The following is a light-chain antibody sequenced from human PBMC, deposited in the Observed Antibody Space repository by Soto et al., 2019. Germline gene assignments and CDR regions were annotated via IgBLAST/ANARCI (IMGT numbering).Light chain of an antibody. CDR2: VAS. V-gene: IGKV3-15*01. CDR3: QQYNGWPLT. Sequence: EIVMTQSPVTLSVSPGDRATLSCRASQSVNSNLAWYQQKPGQTPKLLIYVASSRATGIPARFSGSGSGTEFTLTISSLQSEDVAVYYCQQYNGWPLTFGGGTKVEFK. CDR1: QSVNSN. J-gene: IGKJ4*01.